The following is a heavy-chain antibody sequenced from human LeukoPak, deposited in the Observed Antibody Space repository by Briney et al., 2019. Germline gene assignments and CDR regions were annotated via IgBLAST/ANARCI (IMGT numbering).Heavy chain of an antibody. CDR1: GGSFSGYY. CDR2: INHSGST. CDR3: ARQSTIAAARIDP. D-gene: IGHD6-25*01. V-gene: IGHV4-34*01. J-gene: IGHJ5*02. Sequence: SETLSLTCAVYGGSFSGYYWSWIRQPPGKGLEWIGEINHSGSTNYNPSLKSRVTVSIDTSKNQFSLKLNSVTAADTAVYYCARQSTIAAARIDPWGQGTLVTVSS.